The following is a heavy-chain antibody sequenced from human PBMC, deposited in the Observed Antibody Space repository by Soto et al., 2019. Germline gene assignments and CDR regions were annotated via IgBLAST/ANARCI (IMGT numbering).Heavy chain of an antibody. CDR2: INPRDGGT. J-gene: IGHJ4*02. CDR1: GYTLTNYH. V-gene: IGHV1-46*01. Sequence: ASVKVSCKASGYTLTNYHMHWVRQAPGQGLEGMGIINPRDGGTLYAQNLQDRLTMTRDTSTSTVYMELSSLRSEDTGVSYCARVGYKSLDYLGQGTPVTASS. CDR3: ARVGYKSLDY. D-gene: IGHD2-2*02.